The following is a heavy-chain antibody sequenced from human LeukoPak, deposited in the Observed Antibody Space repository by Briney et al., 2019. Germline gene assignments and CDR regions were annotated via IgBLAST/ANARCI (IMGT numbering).Heavy chain of an antibody. J-gene: IGHJ4*02. D-gene: IGHD4-17*01. V-gene: IGHV3-30*18. CDR2: VSNDGRVQ. CDR1: RFTFSNYG. CDR3: TKERGPMAVTTERYSFDQ. Sequence: GGSLRLSCAASRFTFSNYGMHWVRQAPGKGLEWVAVVSNDGRVQYYADSVKGRFTISRDNSKNTLSLQMNSLRAEDTAVYYCTKERGPMAVTTERYSFDQWGQGTLVTVSS.